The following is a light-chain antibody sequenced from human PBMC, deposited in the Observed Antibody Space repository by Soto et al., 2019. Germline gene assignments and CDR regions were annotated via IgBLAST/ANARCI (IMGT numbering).Light chain of an antibody. CDR1: SRDIGGYNH. Sequence: QSALTQVRSVSGSPGQSVTISCTGTSRDIGGYNHVSWYQQHPGKAPKLLIYDVAKRPSGVPDRFSGSKSGNTASLTISGLQPEDEGDYSCCSYSGSRLIFGGGTKVTVL. CDR3: CSYSGSRLI. V-gene: IGLV2-11*01. J-gene: IGLJ2*01. CDR2: DVA.